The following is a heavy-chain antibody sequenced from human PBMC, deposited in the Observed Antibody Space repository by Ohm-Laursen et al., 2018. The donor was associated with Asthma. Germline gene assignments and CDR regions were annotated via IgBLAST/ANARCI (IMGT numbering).Heavy chain of an antibody. V-gene: IGHV3-23*01. J-gene: IGHJ4*02. D-gene: IGHD6-13*01. Sequence: SLRLSCTASGFTFSSYAMSWVRQAPGKGLEWVSAISGSGGSTYYADSVKGRFTISRDNSKNTLYPQMNSLRAEDTAVYYCAKDLIEYSSSWYGFDYWGQGTLVTVSS. CDR2: ISGSGGST. CDR3: AKDLIEYSSSWYGFDY. CDR1: GFTFSSYA.